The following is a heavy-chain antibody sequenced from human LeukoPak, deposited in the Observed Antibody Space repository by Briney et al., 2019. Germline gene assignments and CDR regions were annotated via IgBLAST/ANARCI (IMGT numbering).Heavy chain of an antibody. CDR1: GFTFSSYA. CDR2: ISGSGSST. Sequence: HPGGSLRLSCAASGFTFSSYAMSWVRQAPGKGLECVSTISGSGSSTYYADSVKGRFTISRDNSKNSLYLQMNSLRAEDTALYYCAKDGGGSYCSGGSCYLTMDYYYMDVWGKGTTVTVSS. D-gene: IGHD2-15*01. CDR3: AKDGGGSYCSGGSCYLTMDYYYMDV. J-gene: IGHJ6*03. V-gene: IGHV3-23*01.